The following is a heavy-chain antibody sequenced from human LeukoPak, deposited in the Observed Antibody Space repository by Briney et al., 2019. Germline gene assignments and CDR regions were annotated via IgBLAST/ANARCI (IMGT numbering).Heavy chain of an antibody. Sequence: GGSLRLSCAASGFTFSSYSMNWVRQAPGKGLEWVSSISSNTHYIYYADSVKGRFTISRDNAKNSLYLQINSLRAEDTAVYYCARDAWGRGSYNNPMFFDYWGQGTLVTVSS. V-gene: IGHV3-21*01. CDR3: ARDAWGRGSYNNPMFFDY. J-gene: IGHJ4*02. CDR2: ISSNTHYI. D-gene: IGHD3-16*01. CDR1: GFTFSSYS.